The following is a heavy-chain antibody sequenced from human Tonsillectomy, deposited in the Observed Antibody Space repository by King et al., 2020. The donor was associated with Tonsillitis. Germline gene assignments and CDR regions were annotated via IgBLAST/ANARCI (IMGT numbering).Heavy chain of an antibody. CDR1: GITFSNAW. CDR3: TTVTSLGYYYYIDV. D-gene: IGHD4-23*01. J-gene: IGHJ6*03. CDR2: IKSKTDGGTT. Sequence: QLVQSGGGVVKPGGSLRLSCAASGITFSNAWMSWVRQAPGKGLEWVGRIKSKTDGGTTDYAAPVKGRFIISRDDSKNTLYLQVHSLKTEDTAVYYCTTVTSLGYYYYIDVWVKGTTVTVSS. V-gene: IGHV3-15*01.